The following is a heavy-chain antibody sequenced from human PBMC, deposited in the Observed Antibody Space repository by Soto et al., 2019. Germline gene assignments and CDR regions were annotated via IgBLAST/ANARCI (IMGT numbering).Heavy chain of an antibody. CDR3: AKGGGDSLRYGMDV. V-gene: IGHV3-23*01. D-gene: IGHD2-21*02. Sequence: GGSLRLSCSASGFIFSSSAMNWVRQAPGKGLKWVSAISGSGGSIYYADSVKGRFTISRDNSKTTLYLQMDSLRAEDTAVYYCAKGGGDSLRYGMDVWGQGTTVTVSS. CDR1: GFIFSSSA. J-gene: IGHJ6*02. CDR2: ISGSGGSI.